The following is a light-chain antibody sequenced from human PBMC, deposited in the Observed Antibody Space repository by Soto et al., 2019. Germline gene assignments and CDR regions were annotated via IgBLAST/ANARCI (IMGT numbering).Light chain of an antibody. CDR3: QVWDSGSDHWV. J-gene: IGLJ3*02. CDR1: NIGKKS. CDR2: EDT. V-gene: IGLV3-21*02. Sequence: SYELTQPPSVSLAPGQTARITCGGENIGKKSVHWYQQRPGQAPVLVVYEDTDRPSGIPDRFSGPNSGNTATLTITRVEAGDEADYYCQVWDSGSDHWVFGGGTKVTVL.